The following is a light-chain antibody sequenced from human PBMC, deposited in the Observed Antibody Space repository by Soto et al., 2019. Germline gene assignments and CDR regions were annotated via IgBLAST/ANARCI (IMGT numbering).Light chain of an antibody. V-gene: IGKV3-20*01. J-gene: IGKJ1*01. CDR3: QQYGSSPPT. CDR1: QSVSSSY. CDR2: GAS. Sequence: EIVLTQPPGTLSLSPGERATLSCRASQSVSSSYLAWYQQKPGQAPRLLIYGASSRATGIPDRFSGSGSGTDFTLTISRLEPEDFAVYYCQQYGSSPPTFGQGTKWISN.